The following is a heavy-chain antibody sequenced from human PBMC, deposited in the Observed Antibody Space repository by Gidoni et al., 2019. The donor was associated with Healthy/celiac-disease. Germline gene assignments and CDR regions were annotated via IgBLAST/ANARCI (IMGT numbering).Heavy chain of an antibody. D-gene: IGHD2-15*01. CDR1: GGTFSSYA. J-gene: IGHJ6*02. Sequence: QVQLVQSGAEVKKPGSSVKVSCKASGGTFSSYAISWVRQAPGQGLEWMGGIIPIVGTANYAQKFQGRVTITADEATSTAYMELSSLRSEDTAVYYCARDRGYCSGGSCYYYYGMDVWGQGTTVTVSS. V-gene: IGHV1-69*01. CDR3: ARDRGYCSGGSCYYYYGMDV. CDR2: IIPIVGTA.